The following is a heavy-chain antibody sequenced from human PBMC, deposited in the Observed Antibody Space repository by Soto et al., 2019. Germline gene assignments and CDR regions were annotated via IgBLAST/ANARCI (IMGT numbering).Heavy chain of an antibody. CDR1: GFTFSSYE. Sequence: QPGGSLRLSCAASGFTFSSYEMNWVRQAPGKGLEWVSYISSSGRTKYYADSVKGRFTISRDNAKNSLYLQMNSLRAEDTAVYYCAREGDSSGSFDYWGQGTLVTVSS. V-gene: IGHV3-48*03. D-gene: IGHD3-22*01. J-gene: IGHJ4*02. CDR2: ISSSGRTK. CDR3: AREGDSSGSFDY.